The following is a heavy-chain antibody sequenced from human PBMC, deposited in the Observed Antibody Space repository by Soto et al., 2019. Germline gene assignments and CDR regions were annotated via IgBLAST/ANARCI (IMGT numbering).Heavy chain of an antibody. CDR1: GYSFTKYW. CDR2: IYPDESDT. CDR3: ARLPYYYGSGSDPYNNYYYYYGMDV. V-gene: IGHV5-51*01. D-gene: IGHD3-10*01. Sequence: PGESLKISCKGSGYSFTKYWIGWVRQMPGKGLEWMAIIYPDESDTRYSPSFQGQVTISADNSISTAYLQWSSLKASDTAMYYCARLPYYYGSGSDPYNNYYYYYGMDVWGQGTTVTVSS. J-gene: IGHJ6*02.